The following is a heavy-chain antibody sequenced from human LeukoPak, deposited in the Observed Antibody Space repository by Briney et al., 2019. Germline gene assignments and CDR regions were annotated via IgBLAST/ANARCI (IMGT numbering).Heavy chain of an antibody. V-gene: IGHV3-7*03. CDR2: INGDGSDR. Sequence: GGSLRLSCAASGFTFTNFWMSWVRQAPGKGLEWVANINGDGSDRYYMDSLKGRFTISRDNAKNSLYLQMNSLRVEDTAIYYCAIAYGLDVWGQGTTVTVSS. J-gene: IGHJ6*02. CDR3: AIAYGLDV. CDR1: GFTFTNFW.